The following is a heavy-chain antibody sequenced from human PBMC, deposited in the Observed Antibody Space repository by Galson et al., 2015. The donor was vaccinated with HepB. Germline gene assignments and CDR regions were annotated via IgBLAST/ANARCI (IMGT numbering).Heavy chain of an antibody. J-gene: IGHJ6*02. V-gene: IGHV5-10-1*01. CDR3: ASSRYDFWSGYPPPCDMDV. CDR2: LDPSESYT. CDR1: GYSCPSDW. D-gene: IGHD3-3*01. Sequence: QSGGEVIKPGESLRTSCTGSGYSCPSDWICWVRQMPGKGVEWMGRLDPSESYTHYTPSFQGHVTISADKSISTAYLQWISLKASDTATDYWASSRYDFWSGYPPPCDMDVWGQGAPVTVSS.